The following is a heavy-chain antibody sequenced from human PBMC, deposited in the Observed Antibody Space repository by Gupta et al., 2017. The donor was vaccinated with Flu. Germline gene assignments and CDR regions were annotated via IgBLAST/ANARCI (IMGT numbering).Heavy chain of an antibody. CDR1: GFSFSNYG. CDR2: TSYDGSSK. CDR3: AKDWKWNYNNYGMNV. J-gene: IGHJ6*02. Sequence: GESGGGVVQPGRSLRLSCAASGFSFSNYGMHWVRQAPGKGLEWVAVTSYDGSSKDYADSVKGRFTISRDNSKNTLYLQMNSLRTEDTAVYHCAKDWKWNYNNYGMNVWGQGTTVTVSS. V-gene: IGHV3-30*18. D-gene: IGHD5-24*01.